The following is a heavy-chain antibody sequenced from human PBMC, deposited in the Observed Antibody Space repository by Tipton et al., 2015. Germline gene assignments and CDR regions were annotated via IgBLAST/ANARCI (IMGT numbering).Heavy chain of an antibody. CDR2: INDSGGNT. CDR3: ARWSDYGDYQGMRFDY. V-gene: IGHV3-23*01. CDR1: EFTFRNYY. J-gene: IGHJ4*02. Sequence: SLRLSCAASEFTFRNYYMYWIRQAPGKGLDWVSGINDSGGNTHYADSVKGRCTISRDNSKNTLYLQMNSLTAEDTAVYYCARWSDYGDYQGMRFDYWGQGTLVTVSS. D-gene: IGHD4-17*01.